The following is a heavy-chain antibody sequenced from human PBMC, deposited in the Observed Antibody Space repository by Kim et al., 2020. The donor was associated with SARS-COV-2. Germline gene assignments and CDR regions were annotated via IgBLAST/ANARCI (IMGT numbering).Heavy chain of an antibody. CDR1: GGSISGDGYY. V-gene: IGHV4-31*03. CDR2: ITDSGTT. CDR3: ARGLYSGGGFYRGIDY. D-gene: IGHD2-21*02. J-gene: IGHJ4*02. Sequence: SETLSLTCTVSGGSISGDGYYWTWIRQYPGKGLEWIGYITDSGTTYYNPALKSRITMSIDMSENHLSLKLNSLTAADAAVYYCARGLYSGGGFYRGIDYWGQGALVAVSS.